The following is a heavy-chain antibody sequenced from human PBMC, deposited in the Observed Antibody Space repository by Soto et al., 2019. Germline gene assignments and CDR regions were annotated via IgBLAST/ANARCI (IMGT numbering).Heavy chain of an antibody. CDR2: IYYSGST. CDR3: ARSPEIVYSYGLAVDY. CDR1: GGSISSGDYY. V-gene: IGHV4-30-4*01. D-gene: IGHD5-18*01. J-gene: IGHJ4*02. Sequence: SETLSLTCTVSGGSISSGDYYWSWIRQPPGKGLEWIGYIYYSGSTYYNPSPKSRVTISVDTSKNQFSLKLSSVTAADTAVYYCARSPEIVYSYGLAVDYWGQGTLVTVSS.